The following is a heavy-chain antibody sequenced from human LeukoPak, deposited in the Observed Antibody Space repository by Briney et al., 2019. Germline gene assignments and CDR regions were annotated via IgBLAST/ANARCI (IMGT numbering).Heavy chain of an antibody. CDR3: ARLVRTRTYYFDY. J-gene: IGHJ4*02. Sequence: ASVKVSCKASGYTFTGYYMHWVRQAPGQGLGWMGWINPTSGGTNYAQKFQGRVTMTRDTSISTAYMELSRLRSDDTAVYYCARLVRTRTYYFDYWGQGTLVTVSS. D-gene: IGHD1-14*01. V-gene: IGHV1-2*02. CDR1: GYTFTGYY. CDR2: INPTSGGT.